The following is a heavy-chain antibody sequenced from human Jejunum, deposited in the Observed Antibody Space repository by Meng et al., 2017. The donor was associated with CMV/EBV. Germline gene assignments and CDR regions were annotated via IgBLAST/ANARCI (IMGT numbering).Heavy chain of an antibody. V-gene: IGHV4-4*02. CDR2: IFHSGAT. CDR3: GDPPAGY. Sequence: QVQLQESGPELVKPSETLSLTCVVSGGSLIGTNWWNWVRQPPGGGLEWIGEIFHSGATNYNPSLKSRVTISIDNSKNQFSLKLTSVTAADTAVYFCGDPPAGYWGQGVLVTVSS. J-gene: IGHJ4*02. CDR1: GGSLIGTNW.